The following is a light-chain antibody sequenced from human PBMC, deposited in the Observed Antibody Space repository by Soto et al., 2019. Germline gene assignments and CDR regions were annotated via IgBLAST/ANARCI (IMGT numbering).Light chain of an antibody. V-gene: IGKV3-20*01. CDR2: ATS. J-gene: IGKJ4*01. CDR1: ESVNNRF. CDR3: QQYHASPFT. Sequence: EIVLTQSPGTLSLSPGERATLSCRASESVNNRFLGWYQQKPGQAPRLLIYATSSRATGIPDRFSGSGSGTDFTLTISRLEPEDFGVYYCQQYHASPFTFGGGTKVEIK.